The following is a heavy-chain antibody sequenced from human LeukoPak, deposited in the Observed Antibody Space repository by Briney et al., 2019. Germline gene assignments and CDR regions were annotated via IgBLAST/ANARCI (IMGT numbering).Heavy chain of an antibody. Sequence: ASVKVSCKASGYTFTGYYMHWVRQAPGQGLEWMGWINPNSGGTNYAQKFQGRVTMTRDTSISTAYMELSRLRSDDTAVYCCARERIAVAGPYYYGMDVWGQGTTVTVSS. D-gene: IGHD6-19*01. J-gene: IGHJ6*02. CDR1: GYTFTGYY. CDR3: ARERIAVAGPYYYGMDV. CDR2: INPNSGGT. V-gene: IGHV1-2*02.